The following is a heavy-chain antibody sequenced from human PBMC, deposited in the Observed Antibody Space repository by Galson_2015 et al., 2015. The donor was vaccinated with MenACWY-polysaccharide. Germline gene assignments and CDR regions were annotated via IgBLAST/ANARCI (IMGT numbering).Heavy chain of an antibody. Sequence: SLRLSCAASGFTFSNAWMSWVRQAPGKGLEWVGRIKSKTDGGTTDYAAPVKGRFTISRDDSKNTLYLQMNSLRAEDTALYYCAKDGGSCYSFNCYHYGMDVWGQGTTVTVSS. CDR1: GFTFSNAW. CDR2: IKSKTDGGTT. V-gene: IGHV3-15*05. J-gene: IGHJ6*02. D-gene: IGHD2-15*01. CDR3: AKDGGSCYSFNCYHYGMDV.